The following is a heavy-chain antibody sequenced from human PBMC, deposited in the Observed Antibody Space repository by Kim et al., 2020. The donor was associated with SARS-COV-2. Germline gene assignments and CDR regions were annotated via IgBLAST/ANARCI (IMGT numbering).Heavy chain of an antibody. CDR1: GFTFSSYE. CDR3: ARDRSTGTTYYYYGMDV. J-gene: IGHJ6*02. CDR2: ISSSGSTI. Sequence: GGSLRLSCAASGFTFSSYEMNWVRQAPGKGLEWVSYISSSGSTIYYADSVKGRFTISRDNAKNSLYLQMNSLRAEDTAVYYCARDRSTGTTYYYYGMDVWGQGTTVTVSS. V-gene: IGHV3-48*03. D-gene: IGHD1-7*01.